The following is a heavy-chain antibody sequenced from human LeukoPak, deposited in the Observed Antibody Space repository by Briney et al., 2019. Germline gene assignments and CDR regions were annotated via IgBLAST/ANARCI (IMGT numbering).Heavy chain of an antibody. CDR2: IYYTGST. D-gene: IGHD2-21*01. Sequence: SETLSLTCTVSGGSISSSSYYWGWIRQPPGKGLEWIGTIYYTGSTYYNPSLKSRVTISVDTSKNQFSLKLSSVTAADTAMYYCARAKSINYYYYMDVWGKGTTVTVSS. J-gene: IGHJ6*03. V-gene: IGHV4-39*07. CDR3: ARAKSINYYYYMDV. CDR1: GGSISSSSYY.